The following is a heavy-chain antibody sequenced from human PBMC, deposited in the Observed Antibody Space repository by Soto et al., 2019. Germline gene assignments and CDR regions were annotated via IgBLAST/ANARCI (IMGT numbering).Heavy chain of an antibody. CDR1: VFTFSSYG. Sequence: ESWGGVVQPGRSLRLSCAASVFTFSSYGMHWVRQAPGKGLEWVAVISYDGSNKYYADSVKGRFTISRDNSKNTLYLQMNSMRAEDTAVYYCAKESGYGDYLNWFDPWGQGTLVTVSS. V-gene: IGHV3-30*18. CDR3: AKESGYGDYLNWFDP. J-gene: IGHJ5*02. D-gene: IGHD4-17*01. CDR2: ISYDGSNK.